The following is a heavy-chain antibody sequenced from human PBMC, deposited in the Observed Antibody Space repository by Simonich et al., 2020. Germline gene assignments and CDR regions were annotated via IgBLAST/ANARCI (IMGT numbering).Heavy chain of an antibody. V-gene: IGHV4-59*08. Sequence: QVQLQESGPGLVKPSETLSLTCTVSGGYISSYYWSWIRQPPVKALGWIGYFYYSGSPNHTPSLTSRVTISLDTSKNQFSLKLSSVTAADTAVYYCARHDPGIAARPPSFYYYYYMDVWGKGTTVTVSS. CDR2: FYYSGSP. J-gene: IGHJ6*03. CDR3: ARHDPGIAARPPSFYYYYYMDV. D-gene: IGHD6-6*01. CDR1: GGYISSYY.